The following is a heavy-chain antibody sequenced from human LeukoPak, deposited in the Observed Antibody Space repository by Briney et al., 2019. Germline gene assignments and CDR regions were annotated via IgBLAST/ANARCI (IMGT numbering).Heavy chain of an antibody. Sequence: SETLSLTCTVSDGPIRSHYWTWIRQSPLKGLEWIGDISNSGSTKYNPSLKSRVTISIDTSKSQYSLRLTSVTAADTAVYYCGRDALVGYFSYYYIDVWGKGTTVTVSS. D-gene: IGHD2-15*01. CDR2: ISNSGST. J-gene: IGHJ6*03. V-gene: IGHV4-59*11. CDR1: DGPIRSHY. CDR3: GRDALVGYFSYYYIDV.